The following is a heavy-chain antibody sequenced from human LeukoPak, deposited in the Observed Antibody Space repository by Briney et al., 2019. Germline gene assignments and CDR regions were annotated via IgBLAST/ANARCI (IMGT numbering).Heavy chain of an antibody. CDR1: GFTFDDYA. Sequence: PGGSLRLSCAASGFTFDDYAMHWVRQAPGKGLEWVSGISWNSGSIGYADSVKGRFTISRDNAKNSLYLQMNSLRAEDTALYYCAEARGPMGGQGTLVTVSS. J-gene: IGHJ4*02. CDR3: AEARGPM. CDR2: ISWNSGSI. D-gene: IGHD3-10*01. V-gene: IGHV3-9*01.